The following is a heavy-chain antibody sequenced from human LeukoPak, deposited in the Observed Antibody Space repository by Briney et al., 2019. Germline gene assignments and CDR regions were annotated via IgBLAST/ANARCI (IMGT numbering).Heavy chain of an antibody. D-gene: IGHD2-2*01. J-gene: IGHJ4*02. CDR3: ARGGEGLVLVPPHFDY. Sequence: GGSLRLSCAASGFTFSSYAMHWVRQAPGKGLEWVAVISYDGSNKYYADSVKGRFTISRDNSKNTLYLQMNSLRAEDTAVYYCARGGEGLVLVPPHFDYWGQGTLVTVSS. CDR2: ISYDGSNK. V-gene: IGHV3-30-3*01. CDR1: GFTFSSYA.